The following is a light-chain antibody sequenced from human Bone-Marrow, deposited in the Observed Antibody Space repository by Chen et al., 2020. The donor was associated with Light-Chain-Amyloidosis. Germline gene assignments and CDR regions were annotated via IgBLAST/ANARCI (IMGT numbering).Light chain of an antibody. J-gene: IGLJ3*02. Sequence: QSVLPQPPSASGTPGQRITISCSGSRSNIGINHVYWYQQLPGTAPKLFMYKSDQRPSGVPDRFAGSKSGGSASLDISGLRSEDEADYYCAAWDDRLNGWVFGGGTKLTVL. CDR3: AAWDDRLNGWV. V-gene: IGLV1-47*01. CDR1: RSNIGINH. CDR2: KSD.